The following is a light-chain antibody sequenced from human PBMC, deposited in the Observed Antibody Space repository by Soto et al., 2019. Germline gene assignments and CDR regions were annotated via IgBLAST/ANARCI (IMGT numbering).Light chain of an antibody. Sequence: DIQSTQSPSFLSASVGDRVTLTCRASQGISSYVAWYQQKPGQAPKLLIYAASTLQSGVPARFSGSGSGTEFTLTISSLQPEDFAAYYCQQLSSYPHTFGQGTKVDIK. CDR1: QGISSY. V-gene: IGKV1-9*01. CDR2: AAS. CDR3: QQLSSYPHT. J-gene: IGKJ1*01.